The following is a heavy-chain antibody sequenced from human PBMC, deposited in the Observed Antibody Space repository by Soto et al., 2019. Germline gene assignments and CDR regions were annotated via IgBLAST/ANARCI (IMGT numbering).Heavy chain of an antibody. V-gene: IGHV3-64*01. Sequence: PGGSLRLSCAASGFTFSSYAMHWVRQAPGKGLEYVSAISSNGGSTYYANSVKGRFTISRDNSKNTLYLQMGSLRAEDMAVYYCARERGAATTNWFDPWGQGT. CDR1: GFTFSSYA. CDR2: ISSNGGST. CDR3: ARERGAATTNWFDP. J-gene: IGHJ5*02. D-gene: IGHD4-17*01.